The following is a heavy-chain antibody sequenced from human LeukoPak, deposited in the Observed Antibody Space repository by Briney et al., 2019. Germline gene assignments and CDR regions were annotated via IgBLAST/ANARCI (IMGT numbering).Heavy chain of an antibody. CDR2: ISSSSNTI. J-gene: IGHJ4*02. CDR1: GFTFSSYS. V-gene: IGHV3-48*01. D-gene: IGHD6-13*01. CDR3: ARGSGSSWYFYFDY. Sequence: GGSLRLSCAASGFTFSSYSMNWVRQAPGKGLEWVSYISSSSNTIYYADSVKGRFTISRDNAKNSLYLQMNSLRAEDTALYYCARGSGSSWYFYFDYWGQGTLVTVSS.